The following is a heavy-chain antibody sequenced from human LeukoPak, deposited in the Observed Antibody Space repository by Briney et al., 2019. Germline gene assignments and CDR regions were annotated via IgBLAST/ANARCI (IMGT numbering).Heavy chain of an antibody. J-gene: IGHJ4*02. CDR2: ISSSSSYI. V-gene: IGHV3-21*01. CDR3: ARERQNKDFWSGGDY. D-gene: IGHD3-3*01. CDR1: GFTFSSYS. Sequence: PGGSLRLSCAASGFTFSSYSMNWVRQAPGKGLEWVSSISSSSSYIYYADSVKGRFTISRDNPKNSLYLQMNTLRPEDTAVYYCARERQNKDFWSGGDYWGQGTLVTVSS.